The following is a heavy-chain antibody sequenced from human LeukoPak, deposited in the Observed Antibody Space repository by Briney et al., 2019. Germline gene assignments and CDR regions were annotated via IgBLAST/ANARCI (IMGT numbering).Heavy chain of an antibody. Sequence: GGSLRLSCAASGFTFSSYGMHWVRQAPGKGLEWVAVISYDGSNKYYADSVKGRFTISRDNSKNTLYLQMNSLRAEDTAVYYCAKGQEDPDSDSSGWFDFDYWGQGTLVTVSS. CDR1: GFTFSSYG. CDR2: ISYDGSNK. V-gene: IGHV3-30*18. D-gene: IGHD6-19*01. J-gene: IGHJ4*02. CDR3: AKGQEDPDSDSSGWFDFDY.